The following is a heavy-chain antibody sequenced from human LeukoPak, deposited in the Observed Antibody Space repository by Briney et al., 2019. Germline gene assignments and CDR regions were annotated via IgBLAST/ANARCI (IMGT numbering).Heavy chain of an antibody. D-gene: IGHD3-16*02. CDR3: AKTVSGSYSYQGGDY. V-gene: IGHV3-23*01. J-gene: IGHJ4*02. Sequence: GGSLRLSCAASGSTFSSYAMSWVRQAPGKGLEWVSAISGSGENTNYADSVKGRFTMSRDNSRNMLYLQMNSLRDEDTAKYYCAKTVSGSYSYQGGDYWGQGTLVTVSS. CDR2: ISGSGENT. CDR1: GSTFSSYA.